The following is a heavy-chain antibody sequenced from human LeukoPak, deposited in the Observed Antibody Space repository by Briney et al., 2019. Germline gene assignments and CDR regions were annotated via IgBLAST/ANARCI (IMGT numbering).Heavy chain of an antibody. D-gene: IGHD6-19*01. CDR2: IYNGGST. CDR1: GFTVSSNY. CDR3: ARASQWLAFDY. V-gene: IGHV3-66*01. J-gene: IGHJ4*02. Sequence: GGSLRLSCAASGFTVSSNYMSWVRQAPGKGQEWVSVIYNGGSTKYADSVKGRFTISRDNSKNTLYLQMNSLRVEDTAVYFCARASQWLAFDYWGQGTLVTVSS.